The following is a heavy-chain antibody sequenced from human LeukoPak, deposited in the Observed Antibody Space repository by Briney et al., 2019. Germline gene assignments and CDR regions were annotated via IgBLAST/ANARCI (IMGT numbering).Heavy chain of an antibody. V-gene: IGHV3-21*01. CDR2: ISSSSSYI. CDR3: ARGTTSGGY. Sequence: TGRSLRLSCAASGFTFSSYSMNWVRQAPGKGLEWVSSISSSSSYIYYADSVKGRFTISRDNAKNSLYLQMNSLRAEDTAVYYCARGTTSGGYWGQGTLVTVSS. D-gene: IGHD2/OR15-2a*01. J-gene: IGHJ4*02. CDR1: GFTFSSYS.